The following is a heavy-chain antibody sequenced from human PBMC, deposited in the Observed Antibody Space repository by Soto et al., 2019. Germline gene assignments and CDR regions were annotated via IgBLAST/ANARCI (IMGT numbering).Heavy chain of an antibody. CDR3: AREAAYGDAALGPYYQAV. CDR1: GDSVSSNSAA. V-gene: IGHV6-1*01. J-gene: IGHJ6*03. Sequence: SQTLSLTCAISGDSVSSNSAAWNWIRQSPSRGLEWLGRTYYRSKWYNDYAVSVKSRITINPDTSKNQFSLQLNSVTPEDTAVYYCAREAAYGDAALGPYYQAVWGRGTTVLVS. CDR2: TYYRSKWYN. D-gene: IGHD4-17*01.